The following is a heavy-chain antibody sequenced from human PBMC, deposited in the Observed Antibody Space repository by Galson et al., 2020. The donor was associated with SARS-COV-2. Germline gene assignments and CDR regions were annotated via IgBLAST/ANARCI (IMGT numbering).Heavy chain of an antibody. CDR2: IYYSGIN. CDR3: ARHPTGFYFDV. J-gene: IGHJ4*02. D-gene: IGHD6-25*01. V-gene: IGHV4-39*01. Sequence: SETLSLTCTVSGGSISTSVDYWGWIRQPPGKGLEWIGSIYYSGINYYNLSLKSGVTISVDTSKNRLSLKVSSVTATDTAVYYCARHPTGFYFDVLGQGALVIVAS. CDR1: GGSISTSVDY.